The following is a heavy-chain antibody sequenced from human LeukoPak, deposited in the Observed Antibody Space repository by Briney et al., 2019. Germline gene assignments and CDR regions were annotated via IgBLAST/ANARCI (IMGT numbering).Heavy chain of an antibody. CDR3: AKGYSSGWYTGDYFDY. CDR2: ISGSGGST. Sequence: GGSLRLSCAASEFTFSDYAMNWVRQAPGKGLEWVSGISGSGGSTYYADSVKGRFTISRDNSKNTLYLQMNSLRAEDTAVYYCAKGYSSGWYTGDYFDYWGQGTLVTVSS. D-gene: IGHD6-19*01. J-gene: IGHJ4*02. V-gene: IGHV3-23*01. CDR1: EFTFSDYA.